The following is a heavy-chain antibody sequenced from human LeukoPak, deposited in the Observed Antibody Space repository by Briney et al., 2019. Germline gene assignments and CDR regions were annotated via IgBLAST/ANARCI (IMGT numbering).Heavy chain of an antibody. J-gene: IGHJ1*01. CDR2: ISYDGSNK. D-gene: IGHD4-17*01. CDR1: GFTFSSYG. V-gene: IGHV3-30*18. CDR3: AKDGLATVNLYFQH. Sequence: PGGSLRLSCAASGFTFSSYGMHWVRQAPGKGLEWGAVISYDGSNKYYADSVKGRFTISRDNSKNTLYLQMNSLGAEDTAVYYCAKDGLATVNLYFQHWGQGTLVTVSS.